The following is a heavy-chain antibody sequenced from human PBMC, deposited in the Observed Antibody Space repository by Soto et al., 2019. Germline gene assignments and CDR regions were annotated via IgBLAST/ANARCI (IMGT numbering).Heavy chain of an antibody. J-gene: IGHJ3*02. D-gene: IGHD4-17*01. Sequence: SETLSLTCTVSGGSISSYYWSWIRQPPGKGLEWIGYIYYSGSTNYNPSLKSRVTISVDTSKNQFSLKLSSVTAADTAVYYCARGDVSATVTTGRTAFDIWGQGTMVTVSS. V-gene: IGHV4-59*08. CDR3: ARGDVSATVTTGRTAFDI. CDR2: IYYSGST. CDR1: GGSISSYY.